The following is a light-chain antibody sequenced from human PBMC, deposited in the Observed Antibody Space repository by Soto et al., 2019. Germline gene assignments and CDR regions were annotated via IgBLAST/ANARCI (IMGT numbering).Light chain of an antibody. Sequence: DIQMTQSPSSLSASVGDRVTITCQASQDISNYLNWYQKKPGKDPKLLIYDASNLETGVTSRFSGSGSGTDFTLSISSLQPEDIATYYCQQYDNLPLTFGGGTKVEIK. CDR2: DAS. J-gene: IGKJ4*01. CDR1: QDISNY. V-gene: IGKV1-33*01. CDR3: QQYDNLPLT.